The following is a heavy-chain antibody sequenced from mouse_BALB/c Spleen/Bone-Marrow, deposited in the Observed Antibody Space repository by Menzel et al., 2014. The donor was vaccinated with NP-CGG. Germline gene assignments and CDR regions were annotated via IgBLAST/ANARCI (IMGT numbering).Heavy chain of an antibody. D-gene: IGHD1-1*01. CDR3: ARRGRYYEFDY. Sequence: QVQLQQPGAELVRHGVSVKISCKGSGYTFTDYAMHWVKQSHAKSLEWIGVISTYYVDASYNQKFKGKATMTVDKSSSXXXXXXARLTSADSAINYCARRGRYYEFDYWCQGTTLTVSS. V-gene: IGHV1S137*01. CDR1: GYTFTDYA. J-gene: IGHJ2*01. CDR2: ISTYYVDA.